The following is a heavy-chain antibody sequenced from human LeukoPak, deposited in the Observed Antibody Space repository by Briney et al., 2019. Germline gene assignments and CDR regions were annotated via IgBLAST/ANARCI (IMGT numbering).Heavy chain of an antibody. CDR3: ASSIRGHFDY. V-gene: IGHV4-59*01. Sequence: SETLSLTCTVSGGSISSYYWSWIRQPPGRGLEWIGYIYYSGSTNYNPSLKSRVTISVDTSKNQFSLKLSSVTAADTAVYYCASSIRGHFDYWGQGTLVTVSS. D-gene: IGHD3-10*01. CDR1: GGSISSYY. CDR2: IYYSGST. J-gene: IGHJ4*02.